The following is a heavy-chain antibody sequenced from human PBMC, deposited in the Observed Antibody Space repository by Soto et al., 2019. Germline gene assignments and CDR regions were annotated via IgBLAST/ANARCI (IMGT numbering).Heavy chain of an antibody. J-gene: IGHJ5*02. CDR1: GGSISSYY. CDR2: IYTSGST. CDR3: ARDHRYYYDSSFVLYTRFDP. D-gene: IGHD3-22*01. V-gene: IGHV4-4*07. Sequence: SETLSLTCTVSGGSISSYYWSWIRQPAGKGLEWIGRIYTSGSTNYNPSLKSRVTMSVDTSKNQFSLKLSSVTAADTAVYYCARDHRYYYDSSFVLYTRFDPWGQGTLVTVSS.